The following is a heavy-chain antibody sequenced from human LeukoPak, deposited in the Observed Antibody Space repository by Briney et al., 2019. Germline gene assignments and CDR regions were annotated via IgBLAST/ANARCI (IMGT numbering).Heavy chain of an antibody. V-gene: IGHV4-39*07. D-gene: IGHD1-26*01. CDR1: GGSISSYTSN. Sequence: PSETLSLTFTVSGGSISSYTSNWGWIRQPPGRGLEWIGNIYYSGSTYYNPSLKSRVTISIDTSKNQFSLKLSSVTAADTAVYYCARAPVSGSYGGGAFDIWGQGTMVTVSS. J-gene: IGHJ3*02. CDR3: ARAPVSGSYGGGAFDI. CDR2: IYYSGST.